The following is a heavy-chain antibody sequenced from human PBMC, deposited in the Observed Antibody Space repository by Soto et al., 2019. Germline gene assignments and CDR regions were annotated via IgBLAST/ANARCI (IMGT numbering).Heavy chain of an antibody. CDR3: ARDIRSPAIKGEVTRPPRGMDV. CDR1: GGSISSGDYY. Sequence: SETLSLTCTVSGGSISSGDYYWSWIRQPPGKGLEWIGYIYYSGSTYYNPSLKSRVTISVDTSKNQFSLKLSSVTAADTAVYYCARDIRSPAIKGEVTRPPRGMDVWGQGTTVTVSS. J-gene: IGHJ6*02. V-gene: IGHV4-30-4*01. D-gene: IGHD3-16*01. CDR2: IYYSGST.